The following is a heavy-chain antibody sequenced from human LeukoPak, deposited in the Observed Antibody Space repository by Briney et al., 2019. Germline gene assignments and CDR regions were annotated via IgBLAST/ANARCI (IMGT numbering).Heavy chain of an antibody. D-gene: IGHD3-22*01. CDR2: IKQDGSEK. CDR1: GFTFSSYW. J-gene: IGHJ6*03. Sequence: PGGSLRLSCAASGFTFSSYWMSWVRQAPGKGLEWVAHIKQDGSEKYYVDSVKGRFTISRDNAKNSLYLQMNSLRAEDTAEYYCASSYYYDSSGYYYYYYYMDVWGKGTTVTVSS. V-gene: IGHV3-7*01. CDR3: ASSYYYDSSGYYYYYYYMDV.